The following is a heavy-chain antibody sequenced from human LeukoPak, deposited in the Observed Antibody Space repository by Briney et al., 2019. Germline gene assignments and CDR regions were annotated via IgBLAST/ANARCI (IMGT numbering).Heavy chain of an antibody. Sequence: GGSLRLSCAASGFTVSSNYMSWVRQAPGKGLEWVSVIYSGGSTYYADSVKGRFTISRDNSKNTLYLQMNSLRAEDTAVYYCAKDAVRYCSGGSCLNWFDPWGQGTLVTVSS. CDR3: AKDAVRYCSGGSCLNWFDP. CDR2: IYSGGST. J-gene: IGHJ5*02. D-gene: IGHD2-15*01. CDR1: GFTVSSNY. V-gene: IGHV3-53*01.